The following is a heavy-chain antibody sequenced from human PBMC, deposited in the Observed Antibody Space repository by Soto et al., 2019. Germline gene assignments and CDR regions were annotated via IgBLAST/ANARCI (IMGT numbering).Heavy chain of an antibody. V-gene: IGHV3-30-3*01. D-gene: IGHD6-13*01. Sequence: QVQLVESGGGVVQPGRSLRLSCAASGFTFSSYAMHWVRQAPGKGLEWVAVISYDGSNKYYADSVKGRFTISRDNSKNTLYLQMNSLRAEDTAVYYCAREARSSSWYVRFDYWGQGTLVTVSS. CDR3: AREARSSSWYVRFDY. CDR1: GFTFSSYA. CDR2: ISYDGSNK. J-gene: IGHJ4*02.